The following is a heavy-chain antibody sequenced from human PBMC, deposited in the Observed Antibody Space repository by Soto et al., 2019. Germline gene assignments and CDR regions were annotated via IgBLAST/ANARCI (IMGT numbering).Heavy chain of an antibody. D-gene: IGHD3-10*01. V-gene: IGHV3-23*05. CDR1: GFTLTYA. Sequence: ESGGGLRQPGGSLTLSCAASGFTLTYAMTWVRQPPGKGLEWVSSMNGAATSTSYADSVKGRFTMSRDNSKNTLFLEMSTLRPEDTGVYYCARGGADHYNYGMDVWGQGTTVIVSS. CDR2: MNGAATST. CDR3: ARGGADHYNYGMDV. J-gene: IGHJ6*02.